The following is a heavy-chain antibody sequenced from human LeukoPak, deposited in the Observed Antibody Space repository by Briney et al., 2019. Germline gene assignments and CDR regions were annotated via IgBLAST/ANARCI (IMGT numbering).Heavy chain of an antibody. CDR3: ARIIAAGYYFDY. D-gene: IGHD6-13*01. Sequence: PSETLSLTCTVSGGSISSGGYYWSWIRQPPGKGLEWIGYIYHSGSTYYNPSLKSRVTISVDRSKNQFSLKLSSVTAADTAVYYCARIIAAGYYFDYWGQGTLVTVSS. J-gene: IGHJ4*02. CDR2: IYHSGST. V-gene: IGHV4-30-2*01. CDR1: GGSISSGGYY.